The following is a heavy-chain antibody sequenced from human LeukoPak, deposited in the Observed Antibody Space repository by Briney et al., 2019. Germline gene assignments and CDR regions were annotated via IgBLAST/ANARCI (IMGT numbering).Heavy chain of an antibody. CDR2: IHYTGST. CDR1: GGSISGYY. Sequence: SETLSLTCTVSGGSISGYYWSWIRQPPGKGLQFIGYIHYTGSTNYNPSLESRVTLSVDTSKNQFSLKLRSVTAADTAVYYCARLSGYCSSTSCRNWFDPWGQGTLVTVSS. CDR3: ARLSGYCSSTSCRNWFDP. J-gene: IGHJ5*02. V-gene: IGHV4-59*08. D-gene: IGHD2-2*01.